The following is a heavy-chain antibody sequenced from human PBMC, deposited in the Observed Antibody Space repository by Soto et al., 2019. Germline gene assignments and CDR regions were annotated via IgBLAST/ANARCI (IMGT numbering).Heavy chain of an antibody. D-gene: IGHD6-19*01. V-gene: IGHV1-18*01. J-gene: IGHJ5*02. Sequence: QVQLVQSGGGVKKTGASVRVSCKASGYTFINYGISWVRQAPGQGLEWMGWISAYNGNTNYAQNFQGRVTMTTDTPXSTVDMELRRLRSDDTAVYYWARDKGSVAVAGRLDLWGQGTLDTVSS. CDR2: ISAYNGNT. CDR3: ARDKGSVAVAGRLDL. CDR1: GYTFINYG.